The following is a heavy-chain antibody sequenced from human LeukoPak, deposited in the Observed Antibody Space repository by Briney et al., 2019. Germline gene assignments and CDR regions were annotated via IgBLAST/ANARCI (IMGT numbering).Heavy chain of an antibody. CDR2: ISGGGGGGI. J-gene: IGHJ6*03. D-gene: IGHD3-10*01. V-gene: IGHV3-23*01. CDR1: GFTFRSYA. CDR3: AKFGELFYYYMDV. Sequence: GGSLRLSCAASGFTFRSYAMSWVRQAPGKGLEWVSAISGGGGGGISYADSVKGRFTISRDNSKNTLYLQMNSLRAEDTAVYYCAKFGELFYYYMDVWGKGTTVTVSS.